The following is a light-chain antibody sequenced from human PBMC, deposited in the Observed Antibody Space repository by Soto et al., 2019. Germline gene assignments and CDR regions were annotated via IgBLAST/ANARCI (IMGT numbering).Light chain of an antibody. CDR2: HVT. Sequence: QSVLTQPASVSGAPGQSITISCPGTGSDIGHYDYVSWYQQHPGKAPKLMIYHVTYRPSGVSNRYSGSKSGNSASLTISGLQADDEADYYCCSLTTSHTYVFGSGTKVTVL. J-gene: IGLJ1*01. CDR1: GSDIGHYDY. CDR3: CSLTTSHTYV. V-gene: IGLV2-14*03.